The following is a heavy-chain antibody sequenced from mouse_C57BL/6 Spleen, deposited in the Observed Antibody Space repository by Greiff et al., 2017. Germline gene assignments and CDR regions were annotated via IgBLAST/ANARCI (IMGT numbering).Heavy chain of an antibody. D-gene: IGHD2-3*01. J-gene: IGHJ4*01. V-gene: IGHV1-62-2*01. CDR2: FYPGSGSI. CDR1: GYTFTEYS. CDR3: ARHDHYDGYPYYARDY. Sequence: QVQLQQSGAELVKPGASVKLSCKASGYTFTEYSIHWVKQRSGQGLEWIGWFYPGSGSIKYNEKFKDKATLTADKSSSTVYMELSRWTSEDSAVYFCARHDHYDGYPYYARDYWGQGTSVTVSS.